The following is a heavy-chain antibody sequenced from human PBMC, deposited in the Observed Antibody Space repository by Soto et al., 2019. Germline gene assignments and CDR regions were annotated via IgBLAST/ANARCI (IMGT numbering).Heavy chain of an antibody. CDR3: ARSRGSGYNFDY. J-gene: IGHJ4*02. CDR1: GFTFRDHY. CDR2: TRNKANSYTT. Sequence: GGSLRLSCAASGFTFRDHYMDWVRQAPGKGLEWVGRTRNKANSYTTEYAASVKGRFTISRDDSKNSLYLQMNSLKTEDTAVYYCARSRGSGYNFDYWGQGTLVTVSS. V-gene: IGHV3-72*01. D-gene: IGHD3-22*01.